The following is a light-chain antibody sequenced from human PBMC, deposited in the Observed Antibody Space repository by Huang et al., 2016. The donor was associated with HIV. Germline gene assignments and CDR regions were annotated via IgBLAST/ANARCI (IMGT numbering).Light chain of an antibody. V-gene: IGKV2-28*01. CDR2: LGS. CDR3: MQSLQTPYT. J-gene: IGKJ2*01. CDR1: QSLLDSNGYKY. Sequence: DIVMTQSPLSLPVSPGEPASISFRSSQSLLDSNGYKYLDWYLQKSGQSPKLLHYLGSTRAAGVPDRCSGSGSDTDFTLKITRVEAEDVGVYYCMQSLQTPYTFGQGTKLEIK.